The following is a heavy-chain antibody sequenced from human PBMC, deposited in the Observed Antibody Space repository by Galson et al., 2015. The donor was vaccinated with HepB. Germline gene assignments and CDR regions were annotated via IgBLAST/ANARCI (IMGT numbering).Heavy chain of an antibody. V-gene: IGHV4-39*07. CDR1: GGSINSSSYY. CDR3: ARGIAVAGIPLFD. D-gene: IGHD6-19*01. J-gene: IGHJ4*02. CDR2: IYYSGST. Sequence: SETLSLTCTVFGGSINSSSYYWGWIRQPPRKGLEWIGSIYYSGSTYYNPSLKSRVTISVDTSKNQFSLKLSSVTAADTAVYYCARGIAVAGIPLFDWGQGTLVTVSS.